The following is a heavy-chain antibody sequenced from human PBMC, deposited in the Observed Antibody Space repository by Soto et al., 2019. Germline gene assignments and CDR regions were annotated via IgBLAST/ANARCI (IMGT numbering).Heavy chain of an antibody. V-gene: IGHV1-58*01. Sequence: GASVKVSCKASGFTFTSSAVQWVRQARGQRLEWIGWIVVGSGNTNYAQKFQERVTITRDMSTSTAYMELSSLRSEDTAVYYCAANPGFYYYYGMDVWGQGTTVTVSS. CDR2: IVVGSGNT. CDR1: GFTFTSSA. J-gene: IGHJ6*02. CDR3: AANPGFYYYYGMDV.